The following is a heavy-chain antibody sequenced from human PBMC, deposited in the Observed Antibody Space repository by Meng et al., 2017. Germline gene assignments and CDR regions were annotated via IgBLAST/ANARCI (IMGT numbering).Heavy chain of an antibody. Sequence: ASLMVSCKVSYDTFASFAIIWLRRAPGQGLEWMGWIIPYNGNTMYAKKFEGRVTMTTDTSTSTAYMELRSLRSDETDVYYCSRIPPPYYYDHSGGFDYWGQGTRVTVSS. D-gene: IGHD3-22*01. CDR2: IIPYNGNT. V-gene: IGHV1-18*01. J-gene: IGHJ4*02. CDR1: YDTFASFA. CDR3: SRIPPPYYYDHSGGFDY.